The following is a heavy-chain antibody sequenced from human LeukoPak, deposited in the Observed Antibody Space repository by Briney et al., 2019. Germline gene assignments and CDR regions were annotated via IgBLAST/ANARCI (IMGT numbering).Heavy chain of an antibody. Sequence: GGSLRLSCAASGFTFSSYGMHWVRQAPGKGLEWVAVIWYDGSNKYYGDSVKGRFTISRDNSKKTLYLQINSLRVEDTAVYYCARGDGYNDAEYLQHWGQGTLVTVS. CDR3: ARGDGYNDAEYLQH. D-gene: IGHD5-24*01. CDR1: GFTFSSYG. J-gene: IGHJ1*01. CDR2: IWYDGSNK. V-gene: IGHV3-33*01.